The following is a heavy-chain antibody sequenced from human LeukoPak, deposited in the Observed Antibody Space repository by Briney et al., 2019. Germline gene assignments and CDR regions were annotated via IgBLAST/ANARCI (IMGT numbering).Heavy chain of an antibody. Sequence: GGSLRHSCAASGFTFSSYSMNWVRQAPGKGLEWVSSISSSSGYIYHADSVRGRFTISRDNAKNSLYLQMNSLRAEDTAVYYCARSSGYDWYYYYYMDVWGKGTTVTVSS. J-gene: IGHJ6*03. V-gene: IGHV3-21*01. D-gene: IGHD5-12*01. CDR3: ARSSGYDWYYYYYMDV. CDR2: ISSSSGYI. CDR1: GFTFSSYS.